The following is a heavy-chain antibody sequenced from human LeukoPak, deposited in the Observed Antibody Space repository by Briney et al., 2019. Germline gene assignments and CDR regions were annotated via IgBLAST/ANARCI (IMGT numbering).Heavy chain of an antibody. J-gene: IGHJ4*02. CDR1: GFTFSSYA. CDR2: ISGSGGST. CDR3: AKDRDSSNWYLGSCFGDY. V-gene: IGHV3-23*01. D-gene: IGHD6-13*01. Sequence: GGSLRLSCAASGFTFSSYALSWVRPAPGKGLEWVSGISGSGGSTHYADSVKGRFTISRDNSKNTLYLEMNSLRAEDTAVYYCAKDRDSSNWYLGSCFGDYWAQGTLVTVSS.